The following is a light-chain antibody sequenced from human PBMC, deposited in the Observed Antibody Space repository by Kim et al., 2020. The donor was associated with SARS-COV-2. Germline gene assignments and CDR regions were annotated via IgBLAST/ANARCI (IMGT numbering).Light chain of an antibody. CDR2: DVS. CDR1: GSDVGGYNY. Sequence: QTVPLSCTETGSDVGGYNYVSWYQQHPGKAPKLMIYDVSKRPSGVPDRFSGSKSGNTASLTSSGLQAEDEADYYCCSYAGSYTVVFGGGTQLTVL. CDR3: CSYAGSYTVV. V-gene: IGLV2-11*01. J-gene: IGLJ2*01.